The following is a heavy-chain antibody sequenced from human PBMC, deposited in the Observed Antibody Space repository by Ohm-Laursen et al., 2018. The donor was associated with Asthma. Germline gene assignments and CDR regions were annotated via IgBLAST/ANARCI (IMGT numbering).Heavy chain of an antibody. CDR1: GYTFSRYS. D-gene: IGHD3-3*01. J-gene: IGHJ6*02. CDR3: ARGGYRYDFWSGHYSPNYYYYYGMDV. V-gene: IGHV3-21*04. CDR2: ISTASSFI. Sequence: SLRLSCSASGYTFSRYSIHWVRQIPGKGLEWVASISTASSFIYYADSVRGRFTTSRDNARNSVYLQMSSLRSEDTAVYYCARGGYRYDFWSGHYSPNYYYYYGMDVWGQGTTVTVSS.